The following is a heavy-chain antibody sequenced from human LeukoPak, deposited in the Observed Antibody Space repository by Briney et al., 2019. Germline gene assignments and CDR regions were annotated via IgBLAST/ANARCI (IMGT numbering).Heavy chain of an antibody. CDR3: AKARYCSSTSCYGVAVAGNLFDY. CDR2: ISYDGSNK. CDR1: GFTFNSYA. D-gene: IGHD2-2*01. V-gene: IGHV3-30-3*01. J-gene: IGHJ4*02. Sequence: GRSLRLSCAASGFTFNSYAMHWVRQAPGKGLEWVAVISYDGSNKFYADSAKGRFTISRDNSKNTLYLQMNSLRAEDTAVYYCAKARYCSSTSCYGVAVAGNLFDYWGQGTLVTVSS.